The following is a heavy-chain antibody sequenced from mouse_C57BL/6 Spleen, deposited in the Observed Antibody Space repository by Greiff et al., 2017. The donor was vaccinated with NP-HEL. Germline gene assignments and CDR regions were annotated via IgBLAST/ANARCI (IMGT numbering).Heavy chain of an antibody. V-gene: IGHV1-72*01. CDR1: GYTFTSYW. J-gene: IGHJ1*03. CDR2: IDPNSGGT. Sequence: QVQLKESGAELVKPGASVKLSCKASGYTFTSYWMHWVKQRPGRGLEWIGRIDPNSGGTKYNEKFKSKATLTVDKPSSTAYMQLSSLTSEDSAVYYCARFYYGSSYWYFDVWGTGTTVTVSS. D-gene: IGHD1-1*01. CDR3: ARFYYGSSYWYFDV.